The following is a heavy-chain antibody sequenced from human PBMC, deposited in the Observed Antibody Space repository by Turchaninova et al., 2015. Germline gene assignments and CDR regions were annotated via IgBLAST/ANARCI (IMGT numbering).Heavy chain of an antibody. V-gene: IGHV4-34*01. Sequence: QVQLQQRGAGLLKSSDTLSLTCAVYGGSFSGYYWTWIRQPPGKGGEWIGEIYHSGITNYNPSLKSRVTMSVDTSKNQVSLRLSSVTAADTAVYYCARFRWGDGLDIWGQGTMVTVSS. CDR3: ARFRWGDGLDI. D-gene: IGHD4-23*01. CDR2: IYHSGIT. CDR1: GGSFSGYY. J-gene: IGHJ3*02.